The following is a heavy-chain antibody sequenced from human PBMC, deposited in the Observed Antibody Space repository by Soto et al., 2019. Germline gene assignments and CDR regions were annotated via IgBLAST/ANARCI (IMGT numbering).Heavy chain of an antibody. V-gene: IGHV3-23*01. CDR3: AKAQGYGSFDY. Sequence: EVQLLESGGGLVQPGGSLRLSCAASGFTFSSYAMSWVRQAPGKGLEWVSTISGSGDNTYYADSVKGRFTISRDNSKNTLYLLMNSLRAEDTAVYYCAKAQGYGSFDYWGQGTLVTVSS. CDR1: GFTFSSYA. CDR2: ISGSGDNT. D-gene: IGHD5-12*01. J-gene: IGHJ4*02.